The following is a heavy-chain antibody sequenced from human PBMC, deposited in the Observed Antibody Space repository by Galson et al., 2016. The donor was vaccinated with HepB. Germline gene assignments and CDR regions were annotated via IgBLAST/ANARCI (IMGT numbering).Heavy chain of an antibody. Sequence: SLRLSCAASGFTFSSYDMSWVRQAPGKGLEWVSAISGNGGSTYYADSVKGRFTISRDNSRDTVYLHMTSLRVEDTAVYYCAKRGYGDGPIDYWGQGTLVTVSP. V-gene: IGHV3-23*01. J-gene: IGHJ4*02. D-gene: IGHD4-17*01. CDR3: AKRGYGDGPIDY. CDR2: ISGNGGST. CDR1: GFTFSSYD.